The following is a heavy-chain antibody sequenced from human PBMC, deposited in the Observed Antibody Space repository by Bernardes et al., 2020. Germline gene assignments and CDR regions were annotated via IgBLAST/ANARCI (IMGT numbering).Heavy chain of an antibody. J-gene: IGHJ4*02. CDR2: IIPIVGTA. CDR1: EGTFNSYA. CDR3: ARGPVVVAASNLGWFDY. D-gene: IGHD2-15*01. V-gene: IGHV1-69*13. Sequence: SVKVSCKASEGTFNSYAISWVRQAPGQGLEWMGGIIPIVGTANYAQKFQGRVTITADESTSTAYMELSSLRSDDTAVYYCARGPVVVAASNLGWFDYWGQGTLVTVSS.